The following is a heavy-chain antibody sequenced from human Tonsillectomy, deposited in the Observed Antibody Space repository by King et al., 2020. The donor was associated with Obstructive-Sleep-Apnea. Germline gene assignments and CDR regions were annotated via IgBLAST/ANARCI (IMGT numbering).Heavy chain of an antibody. CDR2: ISSTTAYI. J-gene: IGHJ4*02. CDR1: GFTFSSYN. Sequence: VQLVESGGGLVKPGGSLRLSCAASGFTFSSYNMNWVRQAPGKGLEWVSSISSTTAYIFYADSVKGRFTISSDNAKNSLYLQMNSLRAEDTAVYYCARGVRGVIISPFDNWGQGTLVTVSS. V-gene: IGHV3-21*01. D-gene: IGHD3-10*01. CDR3: ARGVRGVIISPFDN.